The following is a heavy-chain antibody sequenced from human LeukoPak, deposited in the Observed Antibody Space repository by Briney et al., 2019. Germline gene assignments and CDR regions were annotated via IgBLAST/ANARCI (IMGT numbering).Heavy chain of an antibody. V-gene: IGHV3-30*02. D-gene: IGHD6-13*01. CDR3: AKDYSSSWYVGYMDV. CDR1: GFTFSSYG. J-gene: IGHJ6*03. CDR2: IRYDGSNK. Sequence: PGGSLRLSCAASGFTFSSYGMHWVRQAPGKGLEWVAFIRYDGSNKYYADSVKGRFTISRDNSKNTLYLQMNSLRAEDTAVYYCAKDYSSSWYVGYMDVWGKGTTVTISS.